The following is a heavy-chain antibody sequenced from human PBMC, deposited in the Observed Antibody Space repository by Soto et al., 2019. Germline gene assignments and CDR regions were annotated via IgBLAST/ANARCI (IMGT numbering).Heavy chain of an antibody. D-gene: IGHD2-15*01. CDR2: IDPSDSYT. V-gene: IGHV5-10-1*01. CDR3: ATARPDCSGGSCYLPGFLVAFDI. Sequence: GESLKISCKGSGYSFTSYWISWVRQMPGKGLEWMGRIDPSDSYTNYSPSFQGHVTISADKSISTAYLQWSSLKASDTAMYYCATARPDCSGGSCYLPGFLVAFDIWGQGTMVTVS. CDR1: GYSFTSYW. J-gene: IGHJ3*02.